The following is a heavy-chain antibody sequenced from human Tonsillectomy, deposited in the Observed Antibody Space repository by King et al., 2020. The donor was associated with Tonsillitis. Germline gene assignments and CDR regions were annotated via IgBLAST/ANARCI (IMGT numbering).Heavy chain of an antibody. CDR1: GFTFSDYY. V-gene: IGHV3-11*05. D-gene: IGHD4-23*01. CDR3: ARADYGGNFFDY. Sequence: VQLVESGGGLVKPGGSLRLSCAVSGFTFSDYYMSWIRQAPGKGLEGVSYISSSSSYTNYADSVKGRFTISRDNAKNSLYLQMNSLRAEDTAVYYCARADYGGNFFDYWGQGTLVTVSS. J-gene: IGHJ4*02. CDR2: ISSSSSYT.